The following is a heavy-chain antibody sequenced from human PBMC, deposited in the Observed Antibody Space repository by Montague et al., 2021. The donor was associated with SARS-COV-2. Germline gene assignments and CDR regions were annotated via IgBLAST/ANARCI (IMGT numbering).Heavy chain of an antibody. CDR3: AREKDTSGYILRY. Sequence: SLRLSCAASGFTVSSNYMTWVRRAPGKGLEWVSVIYKDGRTYYADSVKGRFTVSRDNSKNTLYLQMHSLRAEDTAVYYCAREKDTSGYILRYWGRGTLVTVSS. CDR2: IYKDGRT. CDR1: GFTVSSNY. D-gene: IGHD3-9*01. J-gene: IGHJ4*02. V-gene: IGHV3-53*01.